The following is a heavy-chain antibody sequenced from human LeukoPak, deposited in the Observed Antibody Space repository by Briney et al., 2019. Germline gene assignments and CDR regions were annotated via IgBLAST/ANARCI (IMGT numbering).Heavy chain of an antibody. D-gene: IGHD2-21*01. J-gene: IGHJ2*01. CDR1: GFIFSSYW. CDR2: INTDGSST. V-gene: IGHV3-74*01. Sequence: PGGSLRLSCAASGFIFSSYWMHWVRHAPGKGPAWVSRINTDGSSTSYADSVKGRFTISRDNAKNTLYLQMNSLRAEDTAVYYCARALYRQHIVVVNAKNYWYFDLWGRGTLVTVSS. CDR3: ARALYRQHIVVVNAKNYWYFDL.